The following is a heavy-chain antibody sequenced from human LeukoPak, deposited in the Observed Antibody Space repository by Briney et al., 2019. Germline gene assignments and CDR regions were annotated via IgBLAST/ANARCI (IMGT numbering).Heavy chain of an antibody. J-gene: IGHJ4*02. CDR2: IWYDGSNK. V-gene: IGHV3-33*01. D-gene: IGHD3-9*01. CDR1: GFTFSSYG. CDR3: ARGAYGVRYFDWLFDY. Sequence: GRSLRLSCAASGFTFSSYGMHWVRQAPGKGLEWVAVIWYDGSNKYYADSVKGRFTISRDNSKNTLYLQTNSLRAEDTAVYYCARGAYGVRYFDWLFDYWGQGTLVTVSS.